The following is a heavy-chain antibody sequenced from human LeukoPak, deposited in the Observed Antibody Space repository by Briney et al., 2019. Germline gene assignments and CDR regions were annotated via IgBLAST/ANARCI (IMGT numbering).Heavy chain of an antibody. J-gene: IGHJ4*02. CDR1: GGSISSYY. CDR3: ARATEWLRPNFDY. V-gene: IGHV4-59*08. Sequence: PSETLSLTCTVSGGSISSYYWSWVRQPPGKGLEWIGYIYYIGSTNYNPSLKSRVTISVDTSKNQFSLKLSSVTAADTAVYYCARATEWLRPNFDYWGQGTLVTVSS. D-gene: IGHD5-12*01. CDR2: IYYIGST.